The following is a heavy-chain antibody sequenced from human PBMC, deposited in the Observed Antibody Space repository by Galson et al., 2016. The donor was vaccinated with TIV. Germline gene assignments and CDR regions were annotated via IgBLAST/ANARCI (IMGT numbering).Heavy chain of an antibody. D-gene: IGHD2-15*01. Sequence: SVKVSCKASGGTFSSYAISWVRQAPGQGLEWMGRIIPMLGITRYAQKFQGRVTITADDSTSTAYMELSSLKSEDTAVYYCARTTPAEIPLGYYFDFWGQGTPVTVSS. V-gene: IGHV1-69*04. CDR1: GGTFSSYA. CDR2: IIPMLGIT. J-gene: IGHJ4*02. CDR3: ARTTPAEIPLGYYFDF.